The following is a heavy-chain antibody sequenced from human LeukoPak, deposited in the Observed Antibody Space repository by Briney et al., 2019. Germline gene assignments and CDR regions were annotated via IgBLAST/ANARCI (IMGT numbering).Heavy chain of an antibody. J-gene: IGHJ6*03. CDR2: IFTSGIT. CDR1: GGSISIYY. D-gene: IGHD3-10*01. Sequence: SETLSLTCTVSGGSISIYYWNWIRQPAGKGLEWIGRIFTSGITNYNPSLKSRVTMSVDTSKNQFSLNLSSVIAAGTAIYYCARETSGTYYNPLGYMDVWGKGTTVTVSS. CDR3: ARETSGTYYNPLGYMDV. V-gene: IGHV4-4*07.